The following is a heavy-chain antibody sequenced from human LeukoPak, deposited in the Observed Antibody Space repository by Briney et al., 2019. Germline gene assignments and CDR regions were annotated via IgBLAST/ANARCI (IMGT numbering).Heavy chain of an antibody. Sequence: QPGGSLRLSCVASGLPIGDFAMHWVRQAPGQGLEWVSLISGDGVSTFFPDYVKGRFSIFRDNSKNSLFLEMSSLRTEDTAMYYCARESGKFDYWGQGTLVAVSS. CDR3: ARESGKFDY. V-gene: IGHV3-43*02. J-gene: IGHJ4*02. CDR2: ISGDGVST. CDR1: GLPIGDFA.